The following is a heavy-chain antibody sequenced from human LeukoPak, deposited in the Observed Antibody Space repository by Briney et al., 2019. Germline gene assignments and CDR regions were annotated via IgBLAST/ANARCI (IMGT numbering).Heavy chain of an antibody. CDR2: IYSGGST. D-gene: IGHD1-26*01. Sequence: GGSLRLSCAASGFTVSSNYMSWVRQAPGKGLEWVSVIYSGGSTYYADSVKGRFTISRDNAKNSLYLQMNSLRAEDTAVYYCARGNSGSYPAFDYWGQGTLVTVSS. J-gene: IGHJ4*02. CDR1: GFTVSSNY. V-gene: IGHV3-66*01. CDR3: ARGNSGSYPAFDY.